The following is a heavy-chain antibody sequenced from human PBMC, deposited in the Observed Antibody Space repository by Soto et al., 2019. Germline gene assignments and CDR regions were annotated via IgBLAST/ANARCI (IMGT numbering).Heavy chain of an antibody. CDR2: ISGSGGST. D-gene: IGHD6-13*01. J-gene: IGHJ4*02. CDR1: GFTFSNYA. V-gene: IGHV3-23*01. Sequence: EVQLLESGGGLVQPGGSLRLSCAASGFTFSNYAMSWVRQAPGKGLEWVSSISGSGGSTYYADSVKGRFTISRDNSKNTLYLQMNSLRAEDTAVYYCEKRVAAVGHEYYWGQGTLVTVSS. CDR3: EKRVAAVGHEYY.